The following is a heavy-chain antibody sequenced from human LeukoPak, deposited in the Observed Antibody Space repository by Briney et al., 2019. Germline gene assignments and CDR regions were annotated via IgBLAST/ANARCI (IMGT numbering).Heavy chain of an antibody. Sequence: SETLSLTCTVSGGSLSSSSYYWGWLRQPPGKGLEWLGSIYYSGSTYYHPSLKSRVTISVDTSKNQFSLKLSSVTAADTAVYYCARQLGYCSSTSCYADKVDYWGQGTRVTVSS. D-gene: IGHD2-2*01. CDR2: IYYSGST. J-gene: IGHJ4*02. CDR3: ARQLGYCSSTSCYADKVDY. V-gene: IGHV4-39*01. CDR1: GGSLSSSSYY.